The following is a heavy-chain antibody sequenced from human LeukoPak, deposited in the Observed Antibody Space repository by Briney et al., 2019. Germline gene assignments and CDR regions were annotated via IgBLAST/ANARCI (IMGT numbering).Heavy chain of an antibody. V-gene: IGHV3-30*02. J-gene: IGHJ4*02. CDR2: IRYDGSNK. Sequence: GGTLCLSSAAYGFTFCGYGMHWVRQAPGKGLEWVAFIRYDGSNKYYADSGKSRFTISRDNSKNTLYLQMNSLRAEDTAVYYCAKDRWSLDYWGQGTLVTVSS. CDR1: GFTFCGYG. CDR3: AKDRWSLDY. D-gene: IGHD4-23*01.